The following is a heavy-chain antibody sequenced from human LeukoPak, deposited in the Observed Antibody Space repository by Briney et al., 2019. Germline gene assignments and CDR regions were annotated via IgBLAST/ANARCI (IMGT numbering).Heavy chain of an antibody. CDR2: IQHSGLT. CDR3: ATKPDTPYYFDY. V-gene: IGHV4-31*11. J-gene: IGHJ4*02. Sequence: SQTLSLTCAVSGGSVSSDDYYWSWIRQRPGKGLEWIGYIQHSGLTYFNPSLKSRISLSIDTSKNQVSLKLSSVTAADTAVYYCATKPDTPYYFDYWGQGTLVTVSS. D-gene: IGHD1-14*01. CDR1: GGSVSSDDYY.